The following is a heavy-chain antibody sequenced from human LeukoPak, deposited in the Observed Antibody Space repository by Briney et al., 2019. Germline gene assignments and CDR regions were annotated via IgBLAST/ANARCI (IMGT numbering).Heavy chain of an antibody. D-gene: IGHD2-2*01. CDR3: ARDRPLRYCSSTSCYPLYDAFDI. CDR2: ISAYNGNT. J-gene: IGHJ3*02. V-gene: IGHV1-18*01. Sequence: ASVKVSCKASGYTFTSYGISWVRQAPGQGLEWMGWISAYNGNTNYAQKLQGRVTMTTDTSTRTAYMELRSLRSDDTAVYYCARDRPLRYCSSTSCYPLYDAFDIWGQGTMVTVSS. CDR1: GYTFTSYG.